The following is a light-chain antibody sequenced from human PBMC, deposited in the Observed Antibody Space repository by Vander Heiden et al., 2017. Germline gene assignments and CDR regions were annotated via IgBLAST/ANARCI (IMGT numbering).Light chain of an antibody. CDR1: QSLDNYY. Sequence: EIVLTHSPGTLSLSPGERATLACRASQSLDNYYLAWYQQKPGRAPRLLIYGASNRATGIPDRFSGSGSGAAFILTISRLEPEDFAVYCCQQYDSSLFSFGRGTAVEIK. CDR3: QQYDSSLFS. CDR2: GAS. J-gene: IGKJ4*01. V-gene: IGKV3-20*01.